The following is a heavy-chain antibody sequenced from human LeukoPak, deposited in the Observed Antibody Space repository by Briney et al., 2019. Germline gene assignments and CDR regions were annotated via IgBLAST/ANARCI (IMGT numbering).Heavy chain of an antibody. V-gene: IGHV5-51*01. CDR2: IYPGDSDT. CDR1: GYSFTSYW. CDR3: ARVGSSSWYPDAFDI. D-gene: IGHD6-13*01. J-gene: IGHJ3*02. Sequence: GESLKISCKGSGYSFTSYWIGWVRQMPGKGLEWMGIIYPGDSDTRYSPSFQGQVTISADKSISTAYLQWSSLKASDTAMYYCARVGSSSWYPDAFDIWGQGTMVTVSS.